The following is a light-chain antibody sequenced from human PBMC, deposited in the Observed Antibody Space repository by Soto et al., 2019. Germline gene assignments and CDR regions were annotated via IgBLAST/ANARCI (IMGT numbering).Light chain of an antibody. J-gene: IGLJ3*02. Sequence: QSVLTQPRSVSGSPGQSVTISCTGTSSDVDDYNYVSWYQQHPDTAPKLMIYDVTKRPSGVPDRFSGSKSGNSASLTISGLQSEDEADYYCCSYAGSFSLVFGGGTKVTVL. CDR2: DVT. V-gene: IGLV2-11*01. CDR3: CSYAGSFSLV. CDR1: SSDVDDYNY.